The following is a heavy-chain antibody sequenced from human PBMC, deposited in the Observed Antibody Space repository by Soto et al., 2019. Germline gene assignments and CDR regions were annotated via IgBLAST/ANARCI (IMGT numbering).Heavy chain of an antibody. Sequence: ASVKVSCKASGYTFTSYAMHWVRQAPGQRLEWMGWINAGNGNTKYSQKFQGRVTITRDTSASTAYMELSSLRSEDTAVYYCARAGIVVVQAAYYYYGMDVWGQGTRVTVSS. CDR3: ARAGIVVVQAAYYYYGMDV. CDR1: GYTFTSYA. J-gene: IGHJ6*02. CDR2: INAGNGNT. D-gene: IGHD2-2*01. V-gene: IGHV1-3*01.